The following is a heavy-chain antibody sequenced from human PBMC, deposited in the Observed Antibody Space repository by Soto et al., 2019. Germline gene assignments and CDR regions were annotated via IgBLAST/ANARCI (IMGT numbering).Heavy chain of an antibody. V-gene: IGHV1-69*01. D-gene: IGHD3-22*01. Sequence: QVQLVQSGAEVKKPGSSVKVSCKASGGTFSSYAISWVRQAPGQGLEWMGGIIPIFGTANYAQKFQGRVTITADESTSTAYMELSSLRSEDTAVYYCARSRLYYDSSLNAFDIWGQGTMVTVSS. CDR1: GGTFSSYA. CDR3: ARSRLYYDSSLNAFDI. J-gene: IGHJ3*02. CDR2: IIPIFGTA.